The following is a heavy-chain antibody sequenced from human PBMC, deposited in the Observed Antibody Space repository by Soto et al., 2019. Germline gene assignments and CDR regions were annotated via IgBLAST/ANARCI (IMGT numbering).Heavy chain of an antibody. CDR2: ISYDGSNK. J-gene: IGHJ3*01. CDR3: AKGEGAFDV. Sequence: GGSLRLSCAASGFTFSSYGMHWVRQPPGKGLEWVAVISYDGSNKYYADSVKGRLTISRDNSMNTLYLQMNSLRAEDTAVYYCAKGEGAFDVWGQGTMVTVSS. V-gene: IGHV3-30*18. CDR1: GFTFSSYG.